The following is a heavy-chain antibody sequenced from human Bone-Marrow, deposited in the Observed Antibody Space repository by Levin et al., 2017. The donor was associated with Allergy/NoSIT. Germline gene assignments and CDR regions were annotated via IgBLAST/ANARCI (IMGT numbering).Heavy chain of an antibody. CDR3: ARERSTSFRGLLSYYFDY. CDR2: IYYSGST. J-gene: IGHJ4*02. D-gene: IGHD2-2*01. CDR1: GGSSSSGAYY. V-gene: IGHV4-31*03. Sequence: SETLSLTCTVSGGSSSSGAYYWSWIRQHPGKGLEWIGYIYYSGSTYYNPSLQSRVTISVDTSKNQFSLKLSSVTAADTAVYYCARERSTSFRGLLSYYFDYWGQGTLVTVSP.